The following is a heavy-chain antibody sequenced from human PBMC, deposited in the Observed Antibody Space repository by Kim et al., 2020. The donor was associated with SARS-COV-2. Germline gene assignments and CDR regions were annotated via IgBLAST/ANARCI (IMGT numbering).Heavy chain of an antibody. Sequence: ASVKVSCKASGYTFTTYAIHWVRQAPGQGLEWMAWINTASGNTKYSQNFQGRVTITRDTSASTAYMELSSLRSEDTAVYYCARDGGGSGYYNYGGPGTLVTVSS. V-gene: IGHV1-3*04. CDR1: GYTFTTYA. CDR3: ARDGGGSGYYNY. CDR2: INTASGNT. J-gene: IGHJ4*02. D-gene: IGHD3-22*01.